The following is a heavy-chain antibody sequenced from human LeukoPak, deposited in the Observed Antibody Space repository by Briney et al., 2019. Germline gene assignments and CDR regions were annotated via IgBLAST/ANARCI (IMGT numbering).Heavy chain of an antibody. D-gene: IGHD1-1*01. Sequence: GGSLRLSCAASGFTFSSYAMSWVRQAPGKGLEWVSAISGSGGSTYYADSVKGRFTISRDNSKNTLYLQMNSLKTEDTAVYFCTRQHGLKHEYYYYGMDVWGQGTTVTVSS. V-gene: IGHV3-23*01. CDR1: GFTFSSYA. CDR2: ISGSGGST. J-gene: IGHJ6*02. CDR3: TRQHGLKHEYYYYGMDV.